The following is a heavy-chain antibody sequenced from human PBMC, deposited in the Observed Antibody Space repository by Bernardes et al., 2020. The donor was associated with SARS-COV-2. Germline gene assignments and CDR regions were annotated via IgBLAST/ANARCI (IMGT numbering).Heavy chain of an antibody. CDR3: AKGDDFWSGYYLPIYYYYGMDV. D-gene: IGHD3-3*01. J-gene: IGHJ6*02. Sequence: GGSLRLSCAASGFTFSSYAMSWVRQAPGKGLEWVSAISGSGGSTYYADSVKGRFTISRDNSKNTLYLQMNSLRAEDTAVYYCAKGDDFWSGYYLPIYYYYGMDVWGQGTTVTVSS. V-gene: IGHV3-23*01. CDR1: GFTFSSYA. CDR2: ISGSGGST.